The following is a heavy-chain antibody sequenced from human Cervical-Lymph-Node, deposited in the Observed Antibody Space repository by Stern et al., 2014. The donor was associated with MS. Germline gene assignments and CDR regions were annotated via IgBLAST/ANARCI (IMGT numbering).Heavy chain of an antibody. J-gene: IGHJ4*02. CDR1: GFTFDDYA. CDR3: AKDLDPGARLGIDH. Sequence: EVQLVESGGGLAQPGRSLRLSFDASGFTFDDYAMHWVRQAPGKGLECVSGISWNSENIGYADSVKGRFTISRDNAENSLFLQMNSLRVEDTALYYCAKDLDPGARLGIDHWGQGALVIVSS. V-gene: IGHV3-9*01. D-gene: IGHD3-9*01. CDR2: ISWNSENI.